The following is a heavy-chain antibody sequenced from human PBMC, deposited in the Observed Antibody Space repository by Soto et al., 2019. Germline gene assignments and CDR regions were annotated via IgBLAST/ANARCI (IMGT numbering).Heavy chain of an antibody. CDR3: ARDPHYYGDYDYFDY. D-gene: IGHD4-17*01. Sequence: ASVKVSCKASGYTFTGYYMHWVRQAPGQGLEWMGWINPNSGGTNYAQKFQGRVTMTRDTSISTAYMELGRLRSDDTAVYYCARDPHYYGDYDYFDYWGQGTLVTVSS. CDR1: GYTFTGYY. CDR2: INPNSGGT. J-gene: IGHJ4*02. V-gene: IGHV1-2*02.